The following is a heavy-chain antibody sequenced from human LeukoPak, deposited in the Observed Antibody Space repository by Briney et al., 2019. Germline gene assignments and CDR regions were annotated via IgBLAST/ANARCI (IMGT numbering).Heavy chain of an antibody. Sequence: ASVKVSCKASGYTFTSYDINWVRQATGQGLEWMGWMNPNSGNTGYAQKFQGRVTMTRNTSISTAYMELSSLRSEDTAVYYCASGEAYYDFWSGYKAFDYWGQGTLVTVSS. V-gene: IGHV1-8*01. CDR2: MNPNSGNT. CDR3: ASGEAYYDFWSGYKAFDY. D-gene: IGHD3-3*01. J-gene: IGHJ4*02. CDR1: GYTFTSYD.